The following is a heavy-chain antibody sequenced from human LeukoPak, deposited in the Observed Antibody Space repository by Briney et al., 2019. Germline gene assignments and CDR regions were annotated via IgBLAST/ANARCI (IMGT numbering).Heavy chain of an antibody. CDR1: GFTFSDYY. D-gene: IGHD6-19*01. CDR2: ISSSGSTI. CDR3: ASSSGWRPHDAFDI. Sequence: PGGSLRLSCAASGFTFSDYYMSWIRQAPGKGLEWVSYISSSGSTIYYAESVKGRFTISRDNAKNSLYLQMNSLRAEDTAVYYCASSSGWRPHDAFDIWGQGTMVTVSS. J-gene: IGHJ3*02. V-gene: IGHV3-11*01.